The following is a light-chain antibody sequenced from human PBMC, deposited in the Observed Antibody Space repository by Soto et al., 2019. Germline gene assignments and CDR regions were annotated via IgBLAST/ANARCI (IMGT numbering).Light chain of an antibody. CDR1: QSVSSY. CDR2: GAS. CDR3: QQYNYWPLT. V-gene: IGKV3-15*01. J-gene: IGKJ4*01. Sequence: EIMIPQSAAIPSLSREKRATSSCRASQSVSSYLAWYQQTPGQAPRPLIYGASTRATGIPARFSASGSGTEFTLTISSLQAEDVAVYYCQQYNYWPLTFGGGTRVEI.